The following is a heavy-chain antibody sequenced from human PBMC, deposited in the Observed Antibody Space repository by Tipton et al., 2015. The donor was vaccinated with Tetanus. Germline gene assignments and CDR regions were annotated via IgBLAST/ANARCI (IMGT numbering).Heavy chain of an antibody. Sequence: SLRLSCAASGFTFSSYAMHWVRQAPGKGLEWVAVISYDGSNKYYADSVKGRFTISRDNSKNTLYLQMNSLRAEDTAVYYCARDRGYSGSYYYFDYWGQGTLVTVSS. CDR2: ISYDGSNK. CDR1: GFTFSSYA. CDR3: ARDRGYSGSYYYFDY. D-gene: IGHD1-26*01. V-gene: IGHV3-30-3*01. J-gene: IGHJ4*02.